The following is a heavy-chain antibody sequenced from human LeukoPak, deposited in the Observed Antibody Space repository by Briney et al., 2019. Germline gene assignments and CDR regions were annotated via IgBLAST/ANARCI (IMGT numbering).Heavy chain of an antibody. CDR1: GYTFTSYY. Sequence: GASVKVSCKASGYTFTSYYIHWVRQAPGQGLEWIGIINPSGGSTTYAQKSQGRVTMTRDTSTSTVYMELSSLRSEDTAMYYCARAPDLWTDYWGQGTLVTVSS. CDR2: INPSGGST. D-gene: IGHD1-1*01. J-gene: IGHJ4*02. V-gene: IGHV1-46*01. CDR3: ARAPDLWTDY.